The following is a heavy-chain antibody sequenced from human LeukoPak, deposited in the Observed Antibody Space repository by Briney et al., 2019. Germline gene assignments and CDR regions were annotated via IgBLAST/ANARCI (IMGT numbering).Heavy chain of an antibody. J-gene: IGHJ4*02. CDR3: ARLMRQADYFDY. Sequence: SETLSLTCTVSGGSISSSSYYWGWIRQPPGKGLEWIGSIYYSGSTYYNPSLKSRVTISVDTSKSQFSLKLSSVTAADTAVYYCARLMRQADYFDYWGQGTLVTVSS. CDR1: GGSISSSSYY. V-gene: IGHV4-39*01. D-gene: IGHD6-25*01. CDR2: IYYSGST.